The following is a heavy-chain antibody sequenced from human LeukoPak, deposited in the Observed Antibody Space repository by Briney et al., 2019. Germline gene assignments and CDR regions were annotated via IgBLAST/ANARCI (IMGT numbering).Heavy chain of an antibody. V-gene: IGHV3-7*01. D-gene: IGHD5-12*01. CDR1: GFTFSNYW. J-gene: IGHJ4*02. CDR2: MKQDGSEK. Sequence: GGSLRLSCAASGFTFSNYWMSWVRQAPGKGLEWVANMKQDGSEKYYVDSVKGRITISRDNAKNSLYLQMISLRAEDTAVYYCARRASRAFDYWGQGTLVTVSS. CDR3: ARRASRAFDY.